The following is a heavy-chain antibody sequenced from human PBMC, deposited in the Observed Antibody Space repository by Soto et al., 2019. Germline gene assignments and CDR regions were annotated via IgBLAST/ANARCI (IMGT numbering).Heavy chain of an antibody. CDR1: EFTFANAW. D-gene: IGHD4-17*01. Sequence: EVQLVESGGDLVKPGGSFSLSCAASEFTFANAWISWVRQAPGKGLEWVGRIKSKADGGTTDYAAPVKGRFTISRDESQNTLYLQMNSLKTEDTAVYYCTSLYYGHWGQGTLVTVSS. CDR2: IKSKADGGTT. CDR3: TSLYYGH. J-gene: IGHJ4*02. V-gene: IGHV3-15*01.